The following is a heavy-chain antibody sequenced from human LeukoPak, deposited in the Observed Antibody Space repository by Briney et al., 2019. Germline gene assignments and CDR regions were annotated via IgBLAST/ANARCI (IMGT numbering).Heavy chain of an antibody. J-gene: IGHJ1*01. D-gene: IGHD3-22*01. CDR3: ARDQTFYVSSGYYYVTYLQH. CDR1: GASISSSY. CDR2: MSSGGST. Sequence: SETLSLTCTVSGASISSSYCTWIRQPAGEGLEWIGRMSSGGSTTYNPSFKGRVTMSLDTSKKQFSLNLTSVTAADTAVYYCARDQTFYVSSGYYYVTYLQHWGQGILVTVSS. V-gene: IGHV4-4*07.